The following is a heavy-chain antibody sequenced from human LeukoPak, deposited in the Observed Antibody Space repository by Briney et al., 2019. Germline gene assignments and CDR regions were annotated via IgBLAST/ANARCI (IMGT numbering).Heavy chain of an antibody. CDR3: ATDYSSSWYFDY. CDR1: GYSFTSYG. J-gene: IGHJ4*02. Sequence: ASVTVSCKASGYSFTSYGITWVRQAPGQGLEWMGWISGDNGNTNYAQKLQDRVTMTEDTSTDTAYMELSSLRSEDTAVYYCATDYSSSWYFDYWGQGTLVTVSS. V-gene: IGHV1-18*01. CDR2: ISGDNGNT. D-gene: IGHD6-13*01.